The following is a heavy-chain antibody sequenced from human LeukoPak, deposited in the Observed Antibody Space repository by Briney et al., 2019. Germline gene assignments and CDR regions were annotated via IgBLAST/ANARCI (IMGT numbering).Heavy chain of an antibody. V-gene: IGHV3-74*01. J-gene: IGHJ4*02. CDR2: INTDGSGT. Sequence: GGSLRLSCAASGFTFSSYWMHWVRQVPGKGPVWVARINTDGSGTTYADSVKGRFTISRDNAKNTLHLQMNSLRAEDMAIYYCTRDYRADYYFDHWGQGTLVTVSS. D-gene: IGHD3-10*01. CDR1: GFTFSSYW. CDR3: TRDYRADYYFDH.